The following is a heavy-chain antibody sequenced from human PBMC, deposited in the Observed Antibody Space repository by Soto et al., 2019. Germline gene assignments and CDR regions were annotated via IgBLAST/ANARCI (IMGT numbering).Heavy chain of an antibody. J-gene: IGHJ4*02. CDR1: GFTFSSSA. Sequence: VGSLRLSCAASGFTFSSSAMSWVRQGPGKGLEWVSLLSGSGKSTYYADSVKGRFTISRDNSKNTLYLQMNSLRAEDTAVYYCAKVLGAAHTFDYWGQGTLVTVSS. CDR3: AKVLGAAHTFDY. D-gene: IGHD6-13*01. CDR2: LSGSGKST. V-gene: IGHV3-23*01.